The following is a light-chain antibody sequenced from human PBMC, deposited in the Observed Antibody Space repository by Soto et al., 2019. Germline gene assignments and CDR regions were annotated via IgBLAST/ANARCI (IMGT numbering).Light chain of an antibody. CDR3: QEYLNWPSLT. V-gene: IGKV3-15*01. Sequence: EIVLTQSPATLSVSPGERATLSCRASQSVRSNLAWYQQKPGQGPRLLIFGAFTRATNIPARFSGSGSGTEFTLTISSLQSEDFAVYYCQEYLNWPSLTFGGGTKVDIK. J-gene: IGKJ4*01. CDR2: GAF. CDR1: QSVRSN.